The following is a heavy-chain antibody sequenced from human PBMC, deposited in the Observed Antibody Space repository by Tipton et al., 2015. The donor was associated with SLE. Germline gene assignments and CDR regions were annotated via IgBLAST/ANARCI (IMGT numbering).Heavy chain of an antibody. V-gene: IGHV3-23*01. CDR3: AKALLWFRELDY. CDR1: GFTFSSYA. D-gene: IGHD3-10*01. Sequence: SLRLSCAASGFTFSSYAMSWVRQAPGKGLEWVSAISGSGGSTYYADSVKGRFTISRDNSKNTLYLQMNSLRAEDTAVYYCAKALLWFRELDYWGQGTLVTVSS. J-gene: IGHJ4*02. CDR2: ISGSGGST.